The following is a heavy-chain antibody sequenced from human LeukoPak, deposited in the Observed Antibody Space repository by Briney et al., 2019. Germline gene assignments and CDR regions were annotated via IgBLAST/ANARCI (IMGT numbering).Heavy chain of an antibody. J-gene: IGHJ5*02. Sequence: GGSLRLSCAASGCTFNSVEMNWVRQAPGKGLEWISYISSSGSSIYYADSVKGRFTISRDNAKNSLFLQMNSLRVEDTAVYNCARIWGNWFDPLGQGTTVTVSS. V-gene: IGHV3-48*03. D-gene: IGHD3-16*01. CDR2: ISSSGSSI. CDR1: GCTFNSVE. CDR3: ARIWGNWFDP.